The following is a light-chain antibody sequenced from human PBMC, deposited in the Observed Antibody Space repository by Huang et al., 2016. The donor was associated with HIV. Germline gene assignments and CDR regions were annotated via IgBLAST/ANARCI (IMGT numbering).Light chain of an antibody. J-gene: IGKJ4*01. CDR2: DAS. CDR3: QQYDTSPLT. CDR1: QSISSR. Sequence: DIQMTQSPSTLSASVGDRVNLTCRASQSISSRLAWYQQKPGRVPKLLIYDASSLQSGVPSRFSGSGSGTEFTLTISSLQPENFATYYCQQYDTSPLTFGGGTKVEIK. V-gene: IGKV1-5*01.